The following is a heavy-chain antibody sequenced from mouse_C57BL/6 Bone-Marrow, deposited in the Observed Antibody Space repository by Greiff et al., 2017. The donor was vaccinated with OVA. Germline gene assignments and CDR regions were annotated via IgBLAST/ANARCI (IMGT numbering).Heavy chain of an antibody. CDR3: TRWHGSSYFFDY. CDR1: GYTFTDYE. J-gene: IGHJ2*01. CDR2: IDPETGGT. D-gene: IGHD1-1*01. V-gene: IGHV1-15*01. Sequence: QVQLQQSGAELVRPGASVTLSCKASGYTFTDYEMHWVKQTPVHGLEWIGAIDPETGGTASNQKLQGKAILTADKSSSTAYMELRSLTSEDSAVYYCTRWHGSSYFFDYWGQGTTLTVSS.